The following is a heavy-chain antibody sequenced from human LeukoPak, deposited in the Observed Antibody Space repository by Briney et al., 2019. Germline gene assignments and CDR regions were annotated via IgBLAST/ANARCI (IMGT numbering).Heavy chain of an antibody. CDR3: AKVRPTRFVESSGWLELGY. CDR1: GFTFDDYA. D-gene: IGHD6-19*01. CDR2: ISGDGSRT. J-gene: IGHJ4*02. V-gene: IGHV3-43*02. Sequence: GGSLRLSCAASGFTFDDYAMHGVRQAPGKGLEWVSLISGDGSRTYHADSVKGRFTISRDNSKNSLYLQMNSLRTEDTAFYYCAKVRPTRFVESSGWLELGYWGQGTLVTVSS.